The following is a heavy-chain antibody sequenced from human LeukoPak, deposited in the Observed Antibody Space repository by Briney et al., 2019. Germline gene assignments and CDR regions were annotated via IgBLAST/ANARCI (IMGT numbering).Heavy chain of an antibody. D-gene: IGHD6-19*01. V-gene: IGHV4-39*01. CDR3: ARYSSGWCD. CDR1: GGSISSSSYY. Sequence: PSETLSLTCTVSGGSISSSSYYWGWIRQPPGKGLEWIGSIYYSGSTYYNPSLKSRVTISVDTSKNQFSLKLSSVTAADTAVYYCARYSSGWCDWGQGTLVTVSS. CDR2: IYYSGST. J-gene: IGHJ4*02.